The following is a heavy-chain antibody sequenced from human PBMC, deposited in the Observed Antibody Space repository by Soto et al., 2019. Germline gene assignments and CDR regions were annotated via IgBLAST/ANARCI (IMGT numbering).Heavy chain of an antibody. V-gene: IGHV3-48*01. CDR3: ARWNYDTTGYYKGALDY. J-gene: IGHJ4*02. D-gene: IGHD3-22*01. CDR2: ISSSSSTV. Sequence: GGSLRLSCPASGFTFNTYSMNWVRQAPGRGLEWVSYISSSSSTVYYADSVKGRFTISRDNAKNSLYLQMNSLRAEDTAVYYCARWNYDTTGYYKGALDYWGQGTLVTVSS. CDR1: GFTFNTYS.